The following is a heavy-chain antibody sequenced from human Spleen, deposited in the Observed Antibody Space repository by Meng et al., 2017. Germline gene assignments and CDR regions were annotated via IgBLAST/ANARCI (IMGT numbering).Heavy chain of an antibody. Sequence: VQLVGSGPGLGKPSPTLSRTCTVSGVSISSVGYLWSWIRQEPGKVLEWIGYFYYSGITYCFPSRKSIVTVALVTSKNQFSLKLSSVAAADTDGYYCARVGSSSWFVVYWGQGTLVTVSS. CDR3: ARVGSSSWFVVY. CDR2: FYYSGIT. J-gene: IGHJ4*02. V-gene: IGHV4-31*01. CDR1: GVSISSVGYL. D-gene: IGHD6-13*01.